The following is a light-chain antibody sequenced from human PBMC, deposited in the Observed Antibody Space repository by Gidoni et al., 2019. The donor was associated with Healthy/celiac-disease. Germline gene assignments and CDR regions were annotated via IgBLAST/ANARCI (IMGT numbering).Light chain of an antibody. V-gene: IGKV3-20*01. J-gene: IGKJ2*03. CDR2: GAS. Sequence: EIVLTQSPGTLSLSPGERAPLSCRASQSVSSSYLAWYQQKPGQAPRLLIYGASSRATGIPDRFSGSGSGTDFTLTISRLEPEDFAVYYCQQYGSSFGQGTKLEIK. CDR1: QSVSSSY. CDR3: QQYGSS.